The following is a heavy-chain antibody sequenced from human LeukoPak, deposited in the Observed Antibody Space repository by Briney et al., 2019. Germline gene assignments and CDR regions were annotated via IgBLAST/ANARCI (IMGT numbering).Heavy chain of an antibody. D-gene: IGHD3-10*01. J-gene: IGHJ6*02. CDR1: GFTFSYYG. CDR3: AKDQLLWFGVITHYYYYGMDV. V-gene: IGHV3-30*02. Sequence: GGSLRLSCVASGFTFSYYGMHWVRQAPGKGLEWVAFIRYGGSNEYYAESVKGRFTISRDNSKNTLYLQMNSLRVEDTAAYYCAKDQLLWFGVITHYYYYGMDVWGQGTTVTVSS. CDR2: IRYGGSNE.